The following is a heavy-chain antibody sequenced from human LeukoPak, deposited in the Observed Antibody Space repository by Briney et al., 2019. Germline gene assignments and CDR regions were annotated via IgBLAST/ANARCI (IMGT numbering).Heavy chain of an antibody. J-gene: IGHJ4*02. V-gene: IGHV3-9*01. D-gene: IGHD1-1*01. CDR1: GFSFEAYG. Sequence: PGGSLRLSCAASGFSFEAYGMYWVRQAPGKGLEWVSGITWNSDDMAYADSVKGRFTISRDNAKNCLYLQMNSLTVEDTALYYCTRVTSWRTGFDYWGQGTLVIVSS. CDR3: TRVTSWRTGFDY. CDR2: ITWNSDDM.